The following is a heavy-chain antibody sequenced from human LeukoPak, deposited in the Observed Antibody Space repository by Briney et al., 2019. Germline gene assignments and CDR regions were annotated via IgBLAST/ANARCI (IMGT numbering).Heavy chain of an antibody. CDR1: GYTFTGYY. CDR2: INPNSGGT. CDR3: AKGGVYGDYYFDY. J-gene: IGHJ4*02. Sequence: ASVKASCKASGYTFTGYYMHWVRQAPGQGLEWMGRINPNSGGTNYAQKFQGRVTMTRDTSISTAYMELSRLRSDDTALYYCAKGGVYGDYYFDYWGQGTLVTVSS. D-gene: IGHD4-17*01. V-gene: IGHV1-2*06.